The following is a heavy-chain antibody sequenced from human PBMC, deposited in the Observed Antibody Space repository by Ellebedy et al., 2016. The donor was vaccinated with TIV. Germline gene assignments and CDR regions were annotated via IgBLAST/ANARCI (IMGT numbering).Heavy chain of an antibody. V-gene: IGHV3-7*01. CDR3: VGFGVFNL. CDR2: IKTDGSET. Sequence: PGGSLRLSCAAWGFSFSHFWMSWVRQAPGKGLEWVAHIKTDGSETYYVDSVKGRFTISRENAKNALFLQMDGLRFDDSAVYYCVGFGVFNLWGQGAPVTVSS. CDR1: GFSFSHFW. D-gene: IGHD3-3*01. J-gene: IGHJ5*02.